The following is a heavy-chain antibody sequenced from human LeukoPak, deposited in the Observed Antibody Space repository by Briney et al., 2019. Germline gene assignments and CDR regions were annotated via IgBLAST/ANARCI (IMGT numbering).Heavy chain of an antibody. V-gene: IGHV3-23*01. Sequence: GGSLRLPCAASGFTFSSYAMSWVRQAPGKGLEWVSAISGSGGSTYYADSVKGRFTISRDNSKNTLYLQMNSLRAEDTAVYYCARAQPSGWYFYFDYWGQGTLVTVSS. CDR3: ARAQPSGWYFYFDY. J-gene: IGHJ4*02. D-gene: IGHD6-19*01. CDR2: ISGSGGST. CDR1: GFTFSSYA.